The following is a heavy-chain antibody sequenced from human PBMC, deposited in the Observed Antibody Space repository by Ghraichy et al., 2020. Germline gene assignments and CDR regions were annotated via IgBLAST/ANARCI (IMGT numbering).Heavy chain of an antibody. Sequence: GGSLRLSCTASGFTFNNYWMNWVRQAPGKGLEWVANMKQDGSEKYYVDSVKGRFTISRDNAKNSLYLQMNSLRAEDTAVYYCARAGYGVPFDYWGQGTLVTVSS. CDR1: GFTFNNYW. CDR2: MKQDGSEK. V-gene: IGHV3-7*01. CDR3: ARAGYGVPFDY. J-gene: IGHJ4*02. D-gene: IGHD4-17*01.